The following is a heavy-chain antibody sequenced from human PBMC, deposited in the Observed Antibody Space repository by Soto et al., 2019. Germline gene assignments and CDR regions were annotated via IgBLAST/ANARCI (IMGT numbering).Heavy chain of an antibody. CDR1: GFTFSSYG. J-gene: IGHJ4*02. CDR3: ATDTASITALDY. D-gene: IGHD2-21*01. V-gene: IGHV3-30*03. Sequence: QVQLVESGGGVVQPGRSLRLSCAASGFTFSSYGMHWVRQAPGKGLEWVAVISYDGSNKYYADSVKGRFTISRDNSKNTLYLQMNSLRAEDTAMYYCATDTASITALDYWGQGTLVTVSS. CDR2: ISYDGSNK.